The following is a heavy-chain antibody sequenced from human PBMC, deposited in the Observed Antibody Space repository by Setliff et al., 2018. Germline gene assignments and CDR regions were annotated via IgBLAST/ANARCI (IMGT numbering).Heavy chain of an antibody. J-gene: IGHJ6*03. CDR1: GGTFSSYG. D-gene: IGHD5-18*01. Sequence: SVKVSCKASGGTFSSYGISWVRQAPGQGLEWLGGTIPNFGTTNYAQEFQGRVMIITDESTSTAYMELSSLRFEDTAVYYCAREGVDTRSSTDYRYYMDVWGKGTTVTVSS. V-gene: IGHV1-69*05. CDR2: TIPNFGTT. CDR3: AREGVDTRSSTDYRYYMDV.